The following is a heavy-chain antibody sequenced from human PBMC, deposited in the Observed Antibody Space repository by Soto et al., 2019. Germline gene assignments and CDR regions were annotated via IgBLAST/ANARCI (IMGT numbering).Heavy chain of an antibody. V-gene: IGHV1-69*13. J-gene: IGHJ5*02. D-gene: IGHD6-6*01. CDR2: IIPIFGTA. CDR3: ARFMVSSSNNWFDP. CDR1: GGTFSSYA. Sequence: VASVKVSCKASGGTFSSYAISWVRQAPGQGLEWMGGIIPIFGTANYAQKFQGRVTITADESTSTAYMGLSSLRSEDTAVYYCARFMVSSSNNWFDPWGQGTLVTVSS.